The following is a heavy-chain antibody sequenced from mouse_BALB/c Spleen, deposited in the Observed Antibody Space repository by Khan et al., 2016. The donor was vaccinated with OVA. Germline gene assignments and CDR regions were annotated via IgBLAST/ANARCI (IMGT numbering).Heavy chain of an antibody. V-gene: IGHV5-6-5*01. CDR3: ARDYWVTY. CDR2: ISSCGST. J-gene: IGHJ3*01. CDR1: GFTFSNYA. Sequence: EVELVESGGGLVKPGGSLKFSCAASGFTFSNYAMSWVRQTPEKRLEWVASISSCGSTYYPDSVKGRITISRDNARNILYLQMSSLRSEDTAMYYCARDYWVTYWGQGTLVTVSA.